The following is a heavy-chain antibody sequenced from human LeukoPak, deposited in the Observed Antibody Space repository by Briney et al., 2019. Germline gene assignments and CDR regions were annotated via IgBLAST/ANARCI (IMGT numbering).Heavy chain of an antibody. CDR2: FDPEDGET. V-gene: IGHV1-24*01. D-gene: IGHD3-22*01. CDR3: ATAVSGVYDSSPLDY. CDR1: GYTLTELS. Sequence: ASVKVSCKVSGYTLTELSMHWVRQAPGKGLEWMGGFDPEDGETIYAQKFQGRVTMTEDTSTDTAYMELSSLRSEDTAVYYCATAVSGVYDSSPLDYWGQGTLVTVSS. J-gene: IGHJ4*02.